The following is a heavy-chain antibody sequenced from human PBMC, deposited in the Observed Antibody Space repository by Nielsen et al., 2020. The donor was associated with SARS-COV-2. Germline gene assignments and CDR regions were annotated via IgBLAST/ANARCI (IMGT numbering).Heavy chain of an antibody. CDR1: GGSISSGDYY. V-gene: IGHV4-30-4*01. D-gene: IGHD4-11*01. CDR3: ARDEDDYRLYYYGMDV. CDR2: IYYSGST. J-gene: IGHJ6*02. Sequence: SETLSLTCTVSGGSISSGDYYWSWIRQHPGKGLEWIGYIYYSGSTYYNPSLKSRVTISVDTSKNQFSLKLSSVTAADTAVYYCARDEDDYRLYYYGMDVWGQGTTVTVSS.